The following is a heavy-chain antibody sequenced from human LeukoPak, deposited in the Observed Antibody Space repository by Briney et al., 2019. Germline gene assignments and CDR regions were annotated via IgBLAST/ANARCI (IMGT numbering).Heavy chain of an antibody. V-gene: IGHV3-20*04. CDR1: GFTFDDYS. CDR3: AKDGQATYYYDSSGYLRIAANYYYYYMDV. J-gene: IGHJ6*03. CDR2: INWNGGST. D-gene: IGHD3-22*01. Sequence: GGSLRLSCAASGFTFDDYSMTWVRHAPGKGLEWVSGINWNGGSTVYADSVKGRFTISRDNSKNTLYLQMNSLRAEDTAVYYCAKDGQATYYYDSSGYLRIAANYYYYYMDVWGKGTTVTISS.